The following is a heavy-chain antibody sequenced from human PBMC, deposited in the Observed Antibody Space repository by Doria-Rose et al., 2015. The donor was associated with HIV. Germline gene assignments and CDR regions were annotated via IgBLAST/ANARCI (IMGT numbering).Heavy chain of an antibody. Sequence: QITLKESGPVLVKPTETLTLTCTVSGVSLSSPGMGVSWIRQPPGKALEWLANIFSDDERSYKTSLKSGLTISRGTSKSQVVLIMTDMDPVDTATYYCARIKSSRWYHKYYFDFWGQGTLVIVSA. CDR1: GVSLSSPGMG. V-gene: IGHV2-26*01. D-gene: IGHD6-13*01. CDR2: IFSDDER. J-gene: IGHJ4*02. CDR3: ARIKSSRWYHKYYFDF.